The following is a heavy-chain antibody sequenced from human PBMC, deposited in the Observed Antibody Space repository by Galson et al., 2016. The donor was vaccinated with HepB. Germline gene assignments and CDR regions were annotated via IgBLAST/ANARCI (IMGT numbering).Heavy chain of an antibody. D-gene: IGHD4-11*01. Sequence: SVKVSCKASGYTFTNYGIHWVRQAPGQSLEWLGWINAGNGNTKYSQKFQGRLTIIRDTSAATAHMGLSSLRFEDTAVYYCARSGTYSYTAFDFDYWGEGTLVTVSS. CDR2: INAGNGNT. CDR1: GYTFTNYG. CDR3: ARSGTYSYTAFDFDY. J-gene: IGHJ4*02. V-gene: IGHV1-3*01.